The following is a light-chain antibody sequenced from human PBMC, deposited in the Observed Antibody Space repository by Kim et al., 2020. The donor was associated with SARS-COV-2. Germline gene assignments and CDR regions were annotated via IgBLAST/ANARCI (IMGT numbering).Light chain of an antibody. CDR3: QAWDSSTEV. V-gene: IGLV3-1*01. CDR2: QDS. J-gene: IGLJ3*02. Sequence: SVSTGQTDRITCCGDKLGDKYACWYQQKPGQSPVLVIYQDSKRPSGIPERFSGSNSGNTVTLTISGTQAMDEANYYCQAWDSSTEVFGGGTKLTVL. CDR1: KLGDKY.